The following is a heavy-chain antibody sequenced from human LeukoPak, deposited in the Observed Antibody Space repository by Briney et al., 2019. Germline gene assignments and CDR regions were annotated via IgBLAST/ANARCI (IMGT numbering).Heavy chain of an antibody. J-gene: IGHJ4*02. V-gene: IGHV1-8*01. CDR1: GYIFTSYD. D-gene: IGHD3-22*01. CDR2: MNPNSGNT. Sequence: ASVKVSCKASGYIFTSYDINWVRQATGQGLEWMGWMNPNSGNTGYAQKFQGRVTMTRNTSISTAYMELSSLRSEDTAVYYCARGDPYDSSGYYLFDYWGQGTLVTVSS. CDR3: ARGDPYDSSGYYLFDY.